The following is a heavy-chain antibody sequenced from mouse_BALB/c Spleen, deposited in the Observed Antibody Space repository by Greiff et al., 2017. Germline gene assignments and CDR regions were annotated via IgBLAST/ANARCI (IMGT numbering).Heavy chain of an antibody. CDR1: GFSLTSYG. D-gene: IGHD1-2*01. CDR3: AVHYYGYKAWFAY. V-gene: IGHV2-2*02. Sequence: VQLQESGPGLVQPSQSLSITCTVSGFSLTSYGVHWVRQSPGKGLEWLGVIWSGGSTDYNAAFISRLSISKDNSKSQVFFKMNSLQANDTAIYYCAVHYYGYKAWFAYWGQGTLVTVSA. J-gene: IGHJ3*01. CDR2: IWSGGST.